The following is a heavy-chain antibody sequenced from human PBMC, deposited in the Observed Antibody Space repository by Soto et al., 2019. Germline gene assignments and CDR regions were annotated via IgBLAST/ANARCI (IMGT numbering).Heavy chain of an antibody. Sequence: QLQLHESGPGLVRPSQTLSLTCTVSGGSINNDVFYWSWIRQSPGKGLEWLGYIYYSGSSYYNPSLKSRLSLSIDASKNQFSLNLASVTAADTAVYFCSRSAGRYWGQGVLVNVSS. J-gene: IGHJ4*02. V-gene: IGHV4-30-4*01. CDR3: SRSAGRY. CDR1: GGSINNDVFY. D-gene: IGHD6-13*01. CDR2: IYYSGSS.